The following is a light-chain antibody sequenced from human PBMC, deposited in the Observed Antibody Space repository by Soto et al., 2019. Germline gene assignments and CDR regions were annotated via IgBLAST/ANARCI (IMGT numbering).Light chain of an antibody. CDR3: QQYNNWPRT. V-gene: IGKV3-15*01. J-gene: IGKJ1*01. Sequence: EIRMTQFPATLSASPGGGATLSCRTAQSVSSDLAWYQQKFGQAPRLLIYAASTRATGIPARFSGSGSGTEFTLTISSLQSEDFAVYYCQQYNNWPRTFGQGTKVDIK. CDR2: AAS. CDR1: QSVSSD.